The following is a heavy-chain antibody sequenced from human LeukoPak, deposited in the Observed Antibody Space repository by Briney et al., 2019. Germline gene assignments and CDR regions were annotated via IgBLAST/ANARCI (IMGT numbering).Heavy chain of an antibody. Sequence: SETLSLTCTVSGGSNSSYYWSWIRQPPGKGLEWIGYINYSGSTNYNPSLKSRVTISVDTSKNQFSLKLSSVTAADTAVYYCARHRCSSTSCYYLDYWGQGTLVTVSS. J-gene: IGHJ4*02. V-gene: IGHV4-59*08. CDR2: INYSGST. CDR3: ARHRCSSTSCYYLDY. CDR1: GGSNSSYY. D-gene: IGHD2-2*01.